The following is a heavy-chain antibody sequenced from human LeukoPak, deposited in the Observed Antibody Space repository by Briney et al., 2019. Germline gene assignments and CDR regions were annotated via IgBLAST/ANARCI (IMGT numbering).Heavy chain of an antibody. V-gene: IGHV1-69*13. CDR2: IIPIFGTA. D-gene: IGHD4-11*01. CDR1: GGTFSSYA. CDR3: ARYSNYGYYFDY. Sequence: SVKVSCKASGGTFSSYAISWVRQAPGQGLEWMGGIIPIFGTANYAQKFQGRVTITADESTSTAYMELSSLRSEDTAVYYCARYSNYGYYFDYWGQGTLVTVSS. J-gene: IGHJ4*02.